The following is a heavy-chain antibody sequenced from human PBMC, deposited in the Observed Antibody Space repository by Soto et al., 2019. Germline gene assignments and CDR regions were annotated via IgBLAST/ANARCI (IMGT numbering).Heavy chain of an antibody. J-gene: IGHJ3*02. CDR3: ARDGHYYDSSGHDAFDI. CDR2: ISSSSSYI. V-gene: IGHV3-21*01. CDR1: GFTFSSYS. D-gene: IGHD3-22*01. Sequence: TGGSLRLSCAASGFTFSSYSMNWVRQAPGKGLEWVSSISSSSSYIYYADSVKGRFTISRDNAKNSLYLQMNSLRADDTAVYYCARDGHYYDSSGHDAFDIWGQGTMVTVSS.